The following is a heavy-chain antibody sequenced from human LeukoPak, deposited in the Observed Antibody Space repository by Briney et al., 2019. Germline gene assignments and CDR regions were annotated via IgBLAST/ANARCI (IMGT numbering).Heavy chain of an antibody. CDR1: GFTFDNYA. J-gene: IGHJ6*03. Sequence: GRSLRLSCAASGFTFDNYAMHWVRQAPGKGLEWVSGISWNSGTIGYADSVKGRFTISRDNAKNSLYLQMNSLRAEDTAVYYCARVLRYCSGGNCYSGGLGYMDVWGKGTTVTISS. D-gene: IGHD2-15*01. CDR2: ISWNSGTI. CDR3: ARVLRYCSGGNCYSGGLGYMDV. V-gene: IGHV3-9*01.